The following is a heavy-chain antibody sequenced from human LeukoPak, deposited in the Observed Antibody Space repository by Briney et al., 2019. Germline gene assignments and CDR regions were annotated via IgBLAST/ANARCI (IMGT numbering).Heavy chain of an antibody. J-gene: IGHJ4*02. V-gene: IGHV3-21*01. CDR2: ISRSASNI. D-gene: IGHD3-16*01. Sequence: PGGSLRLSSVASGFSFSSDNINWVREGPGKGLEWVSSISRSASNIYYADSVKGRFTISRDNAKNSFYLQMNSLRAEDTAVFYCARDPEGFGATYFDYWGQGTLVTVSS. CDR3: ARDPEGFGATYFDY. CDR1: GFSFSSDN.